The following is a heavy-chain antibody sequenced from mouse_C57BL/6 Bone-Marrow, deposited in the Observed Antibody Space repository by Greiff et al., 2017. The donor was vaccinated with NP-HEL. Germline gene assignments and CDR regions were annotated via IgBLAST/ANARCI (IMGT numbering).Heavy chain of an antibody. Sequence: QVQLKESGPGLVQPSQSLSITCTVSGFSLTSYGVHWVRQSPGKGLEWLGVIWRGGSTDYNAAFMSRLSITKDNSKSQVFFKMNSLQADDTAIYYCDKNYRDGYPYYAMDDWGQGTSVTVSS. CDR2: IWRGGST. V-gene: IGHV2-5*01. CDR3: DKNYRDGYPYYAMDD. J-gene: IGHJ4*01. D-gene: IGHD2-3*01. CDR1: GFSLTSYG.